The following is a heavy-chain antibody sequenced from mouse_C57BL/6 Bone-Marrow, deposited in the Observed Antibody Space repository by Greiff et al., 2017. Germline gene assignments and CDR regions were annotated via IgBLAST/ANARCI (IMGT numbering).Heavy chain of an antibody. CDR1: GFTFSSYA. CDR2: ISDGGSYT. V-gene: IGHV5-4*03. Sequence: EVNVVESGGGLVKPGGSLKLSCAASGFTFSSYAMSWVRQTPEKRLEWVATISDGGSYTYYPDNVKGRFTISRDNAKNNLYLQMSHLKSEDTAMYYCARVHCDYWGQGTTLTVSS. J-gene: IGHJ2*01. CDR3: ARVHCDY.